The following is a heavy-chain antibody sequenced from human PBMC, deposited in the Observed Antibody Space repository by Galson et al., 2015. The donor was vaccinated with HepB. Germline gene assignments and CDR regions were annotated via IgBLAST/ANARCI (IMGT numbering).Heavy chain of an antibody. D-gene: IGHD5/OR15-5a*01. J-gene: IGHJ3*02. V-gene: IGHV3-21*05. CDR2: ISSSSSYT. CDR3: AREGLDSGDAFDI. Sequence: SLRLSCAASGFTFSSYSMNWVRQAPGKGLEWVSYISSSSSYTNYADSVKGRFTISRDNAKNSLYLQMNSLRAEDTAVYYCAREGLDSGDAFDIWGQGTMVTVSS. CDR1: GFTFSSYS.